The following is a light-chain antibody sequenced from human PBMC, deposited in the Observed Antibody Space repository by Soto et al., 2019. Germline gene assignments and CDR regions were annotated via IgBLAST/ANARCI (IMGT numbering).Light chain of an antibody. CDR1: QSVGSN. J-gene: IGKJ4*01. CDR3: QQRDNWSLT. Sequence: EMGLTNPPSTLSWSQGGGAPFPCGPSQSVGSNLVWYQQKHGQAPRLLTCDASNRADGVPARFTGSGSGTDFTLTISSLEPEDFAVYYCQQRDNWSLTFGGGTKVEIK. CDR2: DAS. V-gene: IGKV3-11*01.